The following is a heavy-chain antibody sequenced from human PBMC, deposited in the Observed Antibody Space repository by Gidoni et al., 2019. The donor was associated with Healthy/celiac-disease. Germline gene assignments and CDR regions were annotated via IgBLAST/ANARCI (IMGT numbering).Heavy chain of an antibody. CDR2: ISWNSGSI. D-gene: IGHD3-10*01. Sequence: EVQLVESGGGLVQPGRSLRLSCAASGFTFDDYAMHWVRQAPGEGLEWVSGISWNSGSIGYADSVKGRFTISRDNAKNSLYLQMNSLRAEDTALYYCAKENSVVRGKGAFDIWGQGTMVTVSS. V-gene: IGHV3-9*01. J-gene: IGHJ3*02. CDR3: AKENSVVRGKGAFDI. CDR1: GFTFDDYA.